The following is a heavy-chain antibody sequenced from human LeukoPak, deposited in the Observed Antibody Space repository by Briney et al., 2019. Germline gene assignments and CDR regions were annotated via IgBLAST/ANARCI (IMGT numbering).Heavy chain of an antibody. CDR1: GFTFSSYG. Sequence: SGGSLRLSCAASGFTFSSYGMHWVRQAPGKGLEWVAVIWYDGSNKYYADSVKGRFTISRDNSKNTLYLQMNSLRAEDTAVYYCARERFPGYYYDSSGYYPAFDYWGQGTLVTVSS. CDR2: IWYDGSNK. V-gene: IGHV3-33*01. CDR3: ARERFPGYYYDSSGYYPAFDY. J-gene: IGHJ4*02. D-gene: IGHD3-22*01.